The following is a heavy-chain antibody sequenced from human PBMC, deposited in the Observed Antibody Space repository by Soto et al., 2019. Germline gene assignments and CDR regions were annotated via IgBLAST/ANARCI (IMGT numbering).Heavy chain of an antibody. CDR3: ARVHDYGDYGDAFDI. Sequence: SVKVSCKASGGTFSSYTISWVRQAPGQGLEWMGRIIPILGIANYAQKFQGRVTITADKFTSTAYLELSSLRSEDTAVYYCARVHDYGDYGDAFDIWGQGTMVTVSS. V-gene: IGHV1-69*02. D-gene: IGHD4-17*01. J-gene: IGHJ3*02. CDR1: GGTFSSYT. CDR2: IIPILGIA.